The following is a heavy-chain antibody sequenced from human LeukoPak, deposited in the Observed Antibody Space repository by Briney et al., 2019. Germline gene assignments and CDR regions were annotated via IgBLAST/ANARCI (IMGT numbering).Heavy chain of an antibody. CDR2: TWYDGSNK. CDR1: GFTFSSYG. Sequence: ERSLRLSCAASGFTFSSYGMHWVRQAPGKGLEWVAVTWYDGSNKYYADSVKGRFTISRDNSKNTLYLQMNSLRAEDTAVYYCAKDRTDELTYFDYWGQGTLVTVSS. V-gene: IGHV3-33*06. CDR3: AKDRTDELTYFDY. J-gene: IGHJ4*02. D-gene: IGHD1-7*01.